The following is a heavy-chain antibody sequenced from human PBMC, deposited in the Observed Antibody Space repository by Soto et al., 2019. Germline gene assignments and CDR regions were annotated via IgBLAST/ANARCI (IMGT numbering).Heavy chain of an antibody. D-gene: IGHD3-16*02. CDR2: IYYIGST. J-gene: IGHJ5*02. Sequence: SETLSLTCTVSGDSITSSIYYWGWFRQPPGKGLKWIASIYYIGSTYYNPSLKSRVTISVDTSNNQFSLNLNSVTASDTAVYYCAGRNSLASVSLNFRELSNYKWIDPWGPGTLVTVSS. CDR3: AGRNSLASVSLNFRELSNYKWIDP. CDR1: GDSITSSIYY. V-gene: IGHV4-39*01.